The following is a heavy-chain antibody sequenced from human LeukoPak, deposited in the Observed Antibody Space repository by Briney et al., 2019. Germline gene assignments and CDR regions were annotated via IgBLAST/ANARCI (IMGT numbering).Heavy chain of an antibody. J-gene: IGHJ4*02. CDR3: ARAHLENTLPFDY. CDR2: ISDSGDAT. D-gene: IGHD3-3*01. V-gene: IGHV3-23*01. CDR1: GFTFRTYA. Sequence: GGSLRLSCAASGFTFRTYAMSWVRQAPGKGLEWVSSISDSGDATYYVDSVKGRFTISRDNPKNTLYLQMNSLRAEDTAVYYCARAHLENTLPFDYWGQGTLVTASS.